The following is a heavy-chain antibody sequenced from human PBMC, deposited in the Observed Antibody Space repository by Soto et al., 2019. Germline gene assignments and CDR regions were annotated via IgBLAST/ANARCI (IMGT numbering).Heavy chain of an antibody. V-gene: IGHV3-15*06. J-gene: IGHJ4*02. D-gene: IGHD1-26*01. Sequence: GGSLRLSCAASGFAFNDAWMSWVRQGPGKGLEWVGRIKGESDGGATQYAGPTKGRFTISRDDSKSTIYLQMNGLKMDDTAVYFCTTGSRYWGRGTQVTVSS. CDR1: GFAFNDAW. CDR3: TTGSRY. CDR2: IKGESDGGAT.